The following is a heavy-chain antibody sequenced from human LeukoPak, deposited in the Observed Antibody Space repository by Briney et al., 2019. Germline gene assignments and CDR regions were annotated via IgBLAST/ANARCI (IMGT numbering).Heavy chain of an antibody. CDR1: GFTFRTYA. CDR2: MGGSGTSI. J-gene: IGHJ4*02. Sequence: GGSLRLSCETSGFTFRTYAMNWVRQAPGKGLEWVSSMGGSGTSIYYADSVKGRFTISRDNAKNSLYLQMNSLRVDDTAVYYCAREEPGDLGQAFHYWGQGTLVTVSS. D-gene: IGHD7-27*01. V-gene: IGHV3-21*01. CDR3: AREEPGDLGQAFHY.